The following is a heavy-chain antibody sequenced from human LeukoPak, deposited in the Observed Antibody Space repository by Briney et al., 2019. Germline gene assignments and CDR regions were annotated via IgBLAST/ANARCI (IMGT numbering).Heavy chain of an antibody. D-gene: IGHD2-21*02. Sequence: SETLSLTCTVSGGSISSYYWSWVRQPPGKGLEWVGYIYYNGITNLNASLKSRVTMSVDTSKNQFSLKLSSVSTADTAVYYCARGTRCGGGCYASYYYYMDVWGEGTTVTVSS. CDR2: IYYNGIT. J-gene: IGHJ6*03. CDR3: ARGTRCGGGCYASYYYYMDV. CDR1: GGSISSYY. V-gene: IGHV4-59*01.